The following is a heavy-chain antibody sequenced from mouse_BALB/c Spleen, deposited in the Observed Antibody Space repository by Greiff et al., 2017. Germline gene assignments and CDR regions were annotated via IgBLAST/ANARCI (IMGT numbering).Heavy chain of an antibody. V-gene: IGHV1S137*01. D-gene: IGHD1-1*01. CDR3: ARDYYYGSSRYFDV. CDR2: ISTYYGDA. CDR1: GYTFTDYA. Sequence: VKLQQSGAELVRPGVSVKISCKGSGYTFTDYAMHWVKQSHAKSLEWIGVISTYYGDASYNQKFKGKATMTVDKSSSTAYMELARLTSEDSAIYYCARDYYYGSSRYFDVWGAGTTVTVSS. J-gene: IGHJ1*01.